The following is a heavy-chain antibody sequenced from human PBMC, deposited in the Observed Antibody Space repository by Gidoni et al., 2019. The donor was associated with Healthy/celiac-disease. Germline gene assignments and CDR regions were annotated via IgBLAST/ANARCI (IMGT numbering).Heavy chain of an antibody. V-gene: IGHV1-2*04. Sequence: QVQLVQSGAEVKKPGASVQVPCKASGYTFTGYYMHWVRQAPGQGFEWMGWINPNSGGTNYAQKFQGWGTMTRDTSISTAYMELSRLRSDDTAVYYCARPSAYCSGGSCARVDYFDYWGQGTLVTVSS. CDR1: GYTFTGYY. CDR3: ARPSAYCSGGSCARVDYFDY. J-gene: IGHJ4*02. D-gene: IGHD2-15*01. CDR2: INPNSGGT.